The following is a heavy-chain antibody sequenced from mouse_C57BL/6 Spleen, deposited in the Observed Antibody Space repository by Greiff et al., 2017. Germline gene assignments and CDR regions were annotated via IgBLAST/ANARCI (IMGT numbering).Heavy chain of an antibody. V-gene: IGHV3-6*01. CDR1: GYSITSGYY. CDR2: ISYDGSN. Sequence: VQLKESGPGLVKPSQSLSLTCSVTGYSITSGYYWNWIRQFPGNKLEWMGYISYDGSNNYNPSLKNRISITRDTSKNQFFLKLNSVTTEDTATYYCARGAGPFDYGGQGTTLTVSS. J-gene: IGHJ2*01. D-gene: IGHD3-3*01. CDR3: ARGAGPFDY.